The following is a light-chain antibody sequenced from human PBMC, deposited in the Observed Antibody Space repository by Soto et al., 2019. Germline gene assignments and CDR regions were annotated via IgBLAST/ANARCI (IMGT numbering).Light chain of an antibody. J-gene: IGKJ1*01. CDR2: DAY. CDR3: QQYNSYAWT. CDR1: QSISSW. V-gene: IGKV1-5*01. Sequence: DIQMTQSPSTLSASVGDRVTITCRASQSISSWLAWYQQKPGKAPKILIYDAYSLESGVPSRFSGSGSGTEFTLTISRLQPDDFATYYCQQYNSYAWTFGQGTKVEIK.